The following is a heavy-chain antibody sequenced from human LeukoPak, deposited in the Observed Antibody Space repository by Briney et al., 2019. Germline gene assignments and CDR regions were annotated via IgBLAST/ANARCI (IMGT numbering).Heavy chain of an antibody. J-gene: IGHJ4*02. CDR1: GFTFSNFA. V-gene: IGHV3-30*14. Sequence: PGRSLRLSCAASGFTFSNFAMHWVRQTPGKRLAWVALISDDGSNKYYADSVKGRFTVSRDNSKNTLFLQMNSLRTEGTAVFYCARGVSGSYYYWGQGTLVTVSS. D-gene: IGHD1-26*01. CDR3: ARGVSGSYYY. CDR2: ISDDGSNK.